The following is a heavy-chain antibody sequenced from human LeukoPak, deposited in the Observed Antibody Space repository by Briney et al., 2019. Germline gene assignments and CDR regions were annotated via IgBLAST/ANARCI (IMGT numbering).Heavy chain of an antibody. J-gene: IGHJ4*02. CDR1: GGSISSGGYF. CDR3: ARGLTTEDY. V-gene: IGHV4-31*03. CDR2: IYYSGST. D-gene: IGHD4/OR15-4a*01. Sequence: PSETLSLTCTVSGGSISSGGYFWSWIRQHPGKGLEWIGYIYYSGSTYYNPSLKSRVTISMDAPKNQFSLRLSSVTAADTAVYYCARGLTTEDYWGQGTLVTVSS.